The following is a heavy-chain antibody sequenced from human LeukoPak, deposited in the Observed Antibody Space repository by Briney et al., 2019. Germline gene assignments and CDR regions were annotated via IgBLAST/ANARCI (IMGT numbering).Heavy chain of an antibody. CDR2: INSDGSST. CDR1: GFTFSSYW. Sequence: GGSLRLSCAASGFTFSSYWMHWVRHAPGKGLVWVSRINSDGSSTSYADSVKGRFTISRDNAKNTLYLQMNSLRAEDTAVYYCARDFMTTYYYDSSGYCFHYWGQGTLVTVSS. V-gene: IGHV3-74*01. CDR3: ARDFMTTYYYDSSGYCFHY. D-gene: IGHD3-22*01. J-gene: IGHJ4*02.